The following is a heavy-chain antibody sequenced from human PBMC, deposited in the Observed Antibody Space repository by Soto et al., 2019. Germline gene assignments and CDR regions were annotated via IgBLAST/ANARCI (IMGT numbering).Heavy chain of an antibody. J-gene: IGHJ4*02. D-gene: IGHD4-4*01. CDR2: IYYSGST. CDR1: GGSISSYY. V-gene: IGHV4-59*08. Sequence: SETLSLTCTVSGGSISSYYWSWIRQPPGKGLEWIGYIYYSGSTNYNPSLKSRVTISVDTSKNQFSLKLSSVTAADTAVYYCARRAEGDDYINGDYFDYWGQGTLVTVSS. CDR3: ARRAEGDDYINGDYFDY.